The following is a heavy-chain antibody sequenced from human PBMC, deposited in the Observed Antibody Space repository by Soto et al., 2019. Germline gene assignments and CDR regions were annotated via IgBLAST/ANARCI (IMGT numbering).Heavy chain of an antibody. D-gene: IGHD5-12*01. CDR2: INPSDGGT. CDR3: ARVAHQSLDY. V-gene: IGHV1-46*01. Sequence: ASVKVSCKTSGYTFTNYHIHWVRQAPGQGLEWLGIINPSDGGTGYAQKFQGRVTMTRDTSTSTVYMDMSSLRSKDTAVYYCARVAHQSLDYWGLGTLVTVSS. J-gene: IGHJ4*02. CDR1: GYTFTNYH.